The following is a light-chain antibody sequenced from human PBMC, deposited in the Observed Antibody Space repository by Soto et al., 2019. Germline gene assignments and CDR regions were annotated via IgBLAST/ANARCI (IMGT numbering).Light chain of an antibody. J-gene: IGKJ2*01. CDR3: HQYNNWPPYT. CDR2: GAS. CDR1: QSVSST. Sequence: EIVMTQSPATLSVSPGERATLSCRARQSVSSTLSWYQQKPGQAHRLLIYGASTRATGIPARLSGSGSGTEVTLTISSLQSEDFAVYYCHQYNNWPPYTFGQGTKLEIK. V-gene: IGKV3-15*01.